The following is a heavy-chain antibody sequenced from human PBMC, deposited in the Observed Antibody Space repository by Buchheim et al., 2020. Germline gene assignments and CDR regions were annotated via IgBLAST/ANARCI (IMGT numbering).Heavy chain of an antibody. CDR1: GGTFSSYA. V-gene: IGHV1-69*06. Sequence: QVQLVQSGAEVKKPGSSVKASCKASGGTFSSYAISWVRQAPGQGLEWMGGIIPIFGTANYAQKFQGRVTITADKSTSTAYMELSSLRSEDTAVYYCVGAAIRRGRLGKTYYFDYWGQGTL. CDR3: VGAAIRRGRLGKTYYFDY. J-gene: IGHJ4*02. CDR2: IIPIFGTA. D-gene: IGHD6-25*01.